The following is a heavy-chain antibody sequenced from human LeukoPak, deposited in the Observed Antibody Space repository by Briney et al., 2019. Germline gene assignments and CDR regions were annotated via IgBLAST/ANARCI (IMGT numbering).Heavy chain of an antibody. CDR2: INRDGSEK. CDR1: GLSFATYW. CDR3: ASEIRYCSGVTCYSDYFDN. D-gene: IGHD2-15*01. J-gene: IGHJ4*02. Sequence: GGSLRLSCVDSGLSFATYWMSWVRQAPGKGLEWVANINRDGSEKYYVDSVKGRFTISRDNAKNSLYLQMNSLRAEDTAVYYCASEIRYCSGVTCYSDYFDNWGQGTLVTVSS. V-gene: IGHV3-7*01.